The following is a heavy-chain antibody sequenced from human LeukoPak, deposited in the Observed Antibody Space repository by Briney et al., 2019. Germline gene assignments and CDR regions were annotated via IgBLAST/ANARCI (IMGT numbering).Heavy chain of an antibody. D-gene: IGHD3-9*01. Sequence: GESLKISCAASGFTLRSYWMSWVRQAPGKGLEWVANIKQDGSETYYVDSMKGRFTISRDNAKNSLYLQMNSLRAEDTAVYFCARAYNDWRSDYWGQGTLVTVSS. CDR3: ARAYNDWRSDY. J-gene: IGHJ4*02. CDR1: GFTLRSYW. V-gene: IGHV3-7*04. CDR2: IKQDGSET.